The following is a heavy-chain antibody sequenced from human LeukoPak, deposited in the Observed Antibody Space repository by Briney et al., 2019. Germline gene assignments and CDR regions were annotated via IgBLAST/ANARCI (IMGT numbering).Heavy chain of an antibody. V-gene: IGHV4-39*07. D-gene: IGHD3-10*01. Sequence: KPSETLSLTCTVSGGSISSNSYYWGWIRQPPGKGLEWIGSIYYSGSAYYNPSLKSRVTISVDTSKNQFSLKLSSVTAADTAVYYCARVRKTYYYGSGTPDYWGQGTLVTVSS. CDR3: ARVRKTYYYGSGTPDY. CDR2: IYYSGSA. J-gene: IGHJ4*02. CDR1: GGSISSNSYY.